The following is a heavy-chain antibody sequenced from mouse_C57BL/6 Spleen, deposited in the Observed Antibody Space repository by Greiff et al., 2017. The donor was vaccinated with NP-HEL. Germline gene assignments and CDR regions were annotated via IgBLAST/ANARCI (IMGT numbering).Heavy chain of an antibody. CDR2: IDPENGDT. CDR3: TTFTTVVGYYAMDY. V-gene: IGHV14-4*01. CDR1: GFNIKDDY. Sequence: EVQLQQSGAELVRPGASVKLSCTASGFNIKDDYMHWVKQRPEQGLEWIGWIDPENGDTEYASKFQGKATITADTSSNTAYLQLSSLTSEDTAVYYWTTFTTVVGYYAMDYWGQGTSVTVSS. J-gene: IGHJ4*01. D-gene: IGHD1-1*01.